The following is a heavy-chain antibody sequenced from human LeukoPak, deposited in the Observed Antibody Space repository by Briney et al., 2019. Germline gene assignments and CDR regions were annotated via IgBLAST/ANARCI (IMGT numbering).Heavy chain of an antibody. J-gene: IGHJ5*02. CDR1: GGPISGYY. D-gene: IGHD7-27*01. V-gene: IGHV4-59*01. CDR3: ARDSAGDYWLDP. Sequence: SETLSLTCTVSGGPISGYYWNWIRQPPGKGLEWIGSIYYSGRTSFNGSLKTRITMSVDTSKNQFFLKLTSVTTADTAVYFCARDSAGDYWLDPWGQGTPVTVSS. CDR2: IYYSGRT.